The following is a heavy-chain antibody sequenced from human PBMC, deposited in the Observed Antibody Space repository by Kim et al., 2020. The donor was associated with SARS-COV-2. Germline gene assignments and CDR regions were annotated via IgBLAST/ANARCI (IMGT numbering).Heavy chain of an antibody. V-gene: IGHV4-61*01. Sequence: SETLSLTCTVSGGSVSSGSYYWSWIRQPPGKGLEWIGYIYYSGSTNYNPSLKSRVTISVDTSKNQFSLKLSSVTAADTAVYYCARDGLGAPGGYSGYDYGYWGQGTLVTVSS. J-gene: IGHJ4*02. D-gene: IGHD5-12*01. CDR3: ARDGLGAPGGYSGYDYGY. CDR2: IYYSGST. CDR1: GGSVSSGSYY.